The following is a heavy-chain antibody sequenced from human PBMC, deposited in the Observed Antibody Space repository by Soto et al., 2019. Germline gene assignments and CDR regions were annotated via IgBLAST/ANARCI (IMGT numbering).Heavy chain of an antibody. J-gene: IGHJ4*02. Sequence: EVQLVESGGGLVQSGGSLRLSCAASGFTFTNYWMHWVRQAPGKGLVWVSRIDNDGGGTSYADSVKDRFTISRDNAKKTLYLQMNSLRPEDTAIYYCGSVFEYWGQGILVTVSS. CDR3: GSVFEY. CDR2: IDNDGGGT. CDR1: GFTFTNYW. V-gene: IGHV3-74*01.